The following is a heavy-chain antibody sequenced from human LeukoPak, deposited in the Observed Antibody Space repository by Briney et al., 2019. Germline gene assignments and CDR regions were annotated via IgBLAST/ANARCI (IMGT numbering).Heavy chain of an antibody. CDR1: GFTFSSYG. V-gene: IGHV3-30*02. Sequence: PGGSLRLSCAASGFTFSSYGMHWVRQAPGKGLEWVAFIRYDGSNKYYADSEKGRFTISRDNSKNTLYLQMNSLRAEDTAVYYCARAHEDFWSGYFRRYYYYMDVWGKGTTVTVSS. CDR3: ARAHEDFWSGYFRRYYYYMDV. D-gene: IGHD3-3*01. CDR2: IRYDGSNK. J-gene: IGHJ6*03.